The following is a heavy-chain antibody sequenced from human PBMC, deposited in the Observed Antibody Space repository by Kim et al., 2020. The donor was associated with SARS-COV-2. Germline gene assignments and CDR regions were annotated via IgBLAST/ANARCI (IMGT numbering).Heavy chain of an antibody. V-gene: IGHV4-34*01. J-gene: IGHJ5*02. CDR1: GGSFSGYY. D-gene: IGHD6-13*01. CDR3: SRGGYSSSWYGSIRWFDP. CDR2: INHSGST. Sequence: SETLSLTCAVYGGSFSGYYWSWIRQPPGKGLEWIGEINHSGSTNYNPSLKSRVTISVDTSKNQFSLKLSSVTTADTAVYYFSRGGYSSSWYGSIRWFDP.